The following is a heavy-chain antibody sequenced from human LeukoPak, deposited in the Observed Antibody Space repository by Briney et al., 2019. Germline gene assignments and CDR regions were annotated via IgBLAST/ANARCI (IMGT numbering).Heavy chain of an antibody. CDR3: ARQHYSYDYGHWFDP. V-gene: IGHV5-51*01. Sequence: GESLKISCKGSGYSFTSYWIGWVRQMPGKGLEWMGIIYPGDSDTRYSPSFQGQVTISADKSISTAYLQWSSPKASDTAMYYCARQHYSYDYGHWFDPWGQGTLVTVSS. CDR1: GYSFTSYW. D-gene: IGHD5-18*01. J-gene: IGHJ5*02. CDR2: IYPGDSDT.